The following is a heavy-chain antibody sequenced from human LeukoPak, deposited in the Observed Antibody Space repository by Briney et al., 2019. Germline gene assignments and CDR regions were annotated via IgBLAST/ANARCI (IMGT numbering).Heavy chain of an antibody. J-gene: IGHJ4*02. Sequence: GRSLRLSCAASGFTFSNYGMHWVRQAPGKGLEWVAVIWYDGSNKFYADSVKGRFTLSRDNSKNTLYLQMDSLRAEDTAVYYCAREITVTTESNIDSWGQGTLVTVSS. V-gene: IGHV3-33*08. CDR2: IWYDGSNK. CDR3: AREITVTTESNIDS. D-gene: IGHD4-17*01. CDR1: GFTFSNYG.